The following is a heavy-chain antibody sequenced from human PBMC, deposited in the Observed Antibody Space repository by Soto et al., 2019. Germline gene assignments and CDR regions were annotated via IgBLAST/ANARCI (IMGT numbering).Heavy chain of an antibody. V-gene: IGHV4-39*01. CDR3: ARTYYDFWSGYPTPYYFDY. J-gene: IGHJ4*02. D-gene: IGHD3-3*01. Sequence: QLQLQESGPGLVKPSETLSLTCTVSGGSISSSSYYWGWIRQPPGKGLEWIGSIYYSGSTYYNPSLKSRVTISVGTSKNRFSLKLSSVTAADTAVYYCARTYYDFWSGYPTPYYFDYWGQGTLVTVSS. CDR1: GGSISSSSYY. CDR2: IYYSGST.